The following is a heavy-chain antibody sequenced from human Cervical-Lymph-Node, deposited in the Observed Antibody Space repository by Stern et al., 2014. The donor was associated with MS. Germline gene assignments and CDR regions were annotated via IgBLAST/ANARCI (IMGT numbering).Heavy chain of an antibody. Sequence: EVQMVESGGGLVQPGGSLRLSCAASGFTFSSYDMHWVRQATGKGLEWFSAIGTAGDTYYPGSVKGRFTISRENAKNSLYLQMNSLRAGDTAVYYCARDYGDFVLDYWGQGTLVTVSS. D-gene: IGHD4-17*01. CDR2: IGTAGDT. CDR3: ARDYGDFVLDY. CDR1: GFTFSSYD. V-gene: IGHV3-13*01. J-gene: IGHJ4*02.